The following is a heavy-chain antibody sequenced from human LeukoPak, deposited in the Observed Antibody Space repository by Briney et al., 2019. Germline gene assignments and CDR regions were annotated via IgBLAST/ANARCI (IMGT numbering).Heavy chain of an antibody. CDR1: GYTFTSYG. D-gene: IGHD3-22*01. V-gene: IGHV1-18*01. J-gene: IGHJ4*02. Sequence: ASVNVSCKASGYTFTSYGISWVRQAPGQGLEWMGWISAYNGNTNYAQKLQGRVTMTTDTSTSTAYMELRSLRSDDTAVYYCARAYEYYYDSSGYYLDYWGQGTLVTVSS. CDR2: ISAYNGNT. CDR3: ARAYEYYYDSSGYYLDY.